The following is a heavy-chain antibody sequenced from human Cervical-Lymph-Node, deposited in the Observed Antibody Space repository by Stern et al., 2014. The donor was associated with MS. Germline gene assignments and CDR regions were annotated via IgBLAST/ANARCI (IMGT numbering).Heavy chain of an antibody. V-gene: IGHV3-30*03. D-gene: IGHD2-8*01. CDR3: ARDYEDTSMLFDH. Sequence: VHLVESGGAGVQPGRYLRLSCAASGFTFSSYGMHWVRLAPGKGLEWVTVISYDGNHKYYAASVKGRFTISRDNSKNTLHLQMNSVTPDDTAIYYCARDYEDTSMLFDHWGQGTLVTVSS. CDR1: GFTFSSYG. J-gene: IGHJ4*02. CDR2: ISYDGNHK.